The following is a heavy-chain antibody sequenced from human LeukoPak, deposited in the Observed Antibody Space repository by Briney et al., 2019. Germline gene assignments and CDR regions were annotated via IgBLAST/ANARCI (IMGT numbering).Heavy chain of an antibody. CDR1: GFTFSDYN. Sequence: GGSLRLSCATSGFTFSDYNMNWVRQAPGKGLEWVSHISSSLSTTNYADSVKGRFTISRDNAKNSLYLQMNSLRAEDTAVYYCVGSGSVFDYWGQGTLFTVSS. CDR2: ISSSLSTT. J-gene: IGHJ4*02. CDR3: VGSGSVFDY. D-gene: IGHD1-26*01. V-gene: IGHV3-11*03.